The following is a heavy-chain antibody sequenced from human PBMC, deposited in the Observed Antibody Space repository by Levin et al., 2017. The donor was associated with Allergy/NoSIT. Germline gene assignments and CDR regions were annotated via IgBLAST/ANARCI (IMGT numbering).Heavy chain of an antibody. CDR2: IRSKAYGGTT. V-gene: IGHV3-49*03. CDR1: GFTFGDYA. Sequence: GGSLRLSCTASGFTFGDYAMSWFRQAPGKGLEWVGFIRSKAYGGTTEYAASVKGRFTISRDDSKSIAYLQMNSLKTEDTAVYYCTRDNLPTMVRGGDDAFDIWGQGTMVTVSS. J-gene: IGHJ3*02. CDR3: TRDNLPTMVRGGDDAFDI. D-gene: IGHD3-10*01.